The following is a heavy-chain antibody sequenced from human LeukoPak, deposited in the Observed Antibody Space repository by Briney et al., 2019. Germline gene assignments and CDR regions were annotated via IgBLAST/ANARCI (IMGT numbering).Heavy chain of an antibody. V-gene: IGHV4-30-4*01. CDR3: ARDLPYYYDGSGYSSPQAFDI. CDR1: GGSISSGDYY. J-gene: IGHJ3*02. CDR2: IYYSGST. Sequence: SETLSLTCTVSGGSISSGDYYWSWIRQPPGRGLEWIGYIYYSGSTYYNPSLKSRVTISVDTSKNQFFLKLSSVTAADTAVYFCARDLPYYYDGSGYSSPQAFDIWGQGTMVTVSS. D-gene: IGHD3-22*01.